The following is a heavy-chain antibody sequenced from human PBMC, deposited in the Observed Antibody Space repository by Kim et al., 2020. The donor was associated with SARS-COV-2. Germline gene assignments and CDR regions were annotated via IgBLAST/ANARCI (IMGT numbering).Heavy chain of an antibody. D-gene: IGHD3-22*01. V-gene: IGHV3-11*01. CDR2: ISSSGSTI. Sequence: GGSLRLSCAASGFTFSDYYMSWIRQAPGKGLEWVSYISSSGSTIYYADSVKGRFTISRDNAKNSLYLQMNSLRAEDTAVYYCASLYSSGYHDAFDIWGQGTMVTVSS. J-gene: IGHJ3*02. CDR1: GFTFSDYY. CDR3: ASLYSSGYHDAFDI.